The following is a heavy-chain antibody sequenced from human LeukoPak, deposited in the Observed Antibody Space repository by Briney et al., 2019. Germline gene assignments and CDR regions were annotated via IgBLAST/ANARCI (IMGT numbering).Heavy chain of an antibody. CDR1: GFTFRNHG. Sequence: PGGSLRLSRAASGFTFRNHGMHWVRQAPDKGLEWVAVIWYDGSNKYYGGSVKGRFTISRDNSKNMLYLQINSLRAEDTAVYFCVRDRSARYLDYWGQGTLVTVSS. J-gene: IGHJ4*02. CDR2: IWYDGSNK. V-gene: IGHV3-33*01. CDR3: VRDRSARYLDY.